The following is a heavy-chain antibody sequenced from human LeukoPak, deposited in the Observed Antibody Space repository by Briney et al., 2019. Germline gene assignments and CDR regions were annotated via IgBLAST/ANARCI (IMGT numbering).Heavy chain of an antibody. CDR3: AKAGGPDYYYGMDV. Sequence: GRSLRLSCAASGFTFDDYAMHRVRQAPGKGLEWVSGISWNSGSIGYADSVKGRFTISRDNAKNSLYLQMNSLRAEDTALYYCAKAGGPDYYYGMDVWGQGTTVTVSS. CDR1: GFTFDDYA. CDR2: ISWNSGSI. D-gene: IGHD3-10*01. V-gene: IGHV3-9*01. J-gene: IGHJ6*02.